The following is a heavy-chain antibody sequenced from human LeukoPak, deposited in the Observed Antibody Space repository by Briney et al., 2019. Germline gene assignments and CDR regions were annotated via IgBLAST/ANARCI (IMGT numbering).Heavy chain of an antibody. CDR2: INHSGST. V-gene: IGHV4-34*01. Sequence: PSETLSLTCAVYGGSFSGYYWSWIRQPPGKGLEWIGEINHSGSTNYNPSLKSRVTISVDTSKNQFSLKLSSVTAADTAVYYCARLVPRSSWFRPYYYYGMDVWGQGTTVTVSS. J-gene: IGHJ6*02. CDR1: GGSFSGYY. D-gene: IGHD6-13*01. CDR3: ARLVPRSSWFRPYYYYGMDV.